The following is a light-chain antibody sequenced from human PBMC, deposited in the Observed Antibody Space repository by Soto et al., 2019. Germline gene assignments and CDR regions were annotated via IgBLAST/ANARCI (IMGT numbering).Light chain of an antibody. J-gene: IGLJ2*01. V-gene: IGLV1-40*01. CDR1: SSNIGAGYD. CDR2: GNS. CDR3: QSYDSSLSAVV. Sequence: QSVLTQPHSVSGAPGQRVTISCAGSSSNIGAGYDVHWYQQLPGTAPKLLSYGNSNRPSGVPDRFSGSKSGTSASLAITGLQAEDEADYYCQSYDSSLSAVVFGGGTKLTVL.